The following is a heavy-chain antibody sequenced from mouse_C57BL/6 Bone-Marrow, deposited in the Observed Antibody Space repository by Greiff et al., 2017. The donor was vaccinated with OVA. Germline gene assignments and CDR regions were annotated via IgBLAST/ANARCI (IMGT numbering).Heavy chain of an antibody. V-gene: IGHV1-59*01. D-gene: IGHD1-1*01. Sequence: QVQLQQPGAELVRPGTSVKLSCKASGYTFTSYWMHWVKQRPGQGLEWIGVIDPSDSYTNYNQKFKGKATLTVDTSSSTAYMQRSSLTSEDSAVYYCARSYYYCSFDYWGQGTTLTVSS. CDR2: IDPSDSYT. CDR1: GYTFTSYW. CDR3: ARSYYYCSFDY. J-gene: IGHJ2*01.